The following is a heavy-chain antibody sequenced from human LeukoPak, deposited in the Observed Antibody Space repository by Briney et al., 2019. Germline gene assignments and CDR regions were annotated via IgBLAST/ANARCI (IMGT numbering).Heavy chain of an antibody. D-gene: IGHD1-26*01. Sequence: GGSLRLSCAASGFTFSSSAMSWVRQAPGKGLEWVSSISTSGGMTYYADSVKGRFTISRDNSKDTLYLQMNSLRAEDTAVYYCATMPGSGSYLSAFDIWGQGTMVTVSS. J-gene: IGHJ3*02. CDR2: ISTSGGMT. CDR1: GFTFSSSA. V-gene: IGHV3-23*01. CDR3: ATMPGSGSYLSAFDI.